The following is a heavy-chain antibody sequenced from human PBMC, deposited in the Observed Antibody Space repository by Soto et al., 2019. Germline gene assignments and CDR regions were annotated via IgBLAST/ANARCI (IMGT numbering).Heavy chain of an antibody. CDR2: IWYDGSNK. V-gene: IGHV3-33*01. CDR1: GSIFSGYS. J-gene: IGHJ4*02. D-gene: IGHD1-1*01. Sequence: QKYLVESGGGVVKPGGSLRLSCVASGSIFSGYSMNWVRQAPGKGLEWVAVIWYDGSNKYYADSVKGRFTISRDNSKNMLYLQMDSLRAEATAVYYGARDGIGKTVFRGFCEYWGQGTLVTVSS. CDR3: ARDGIGKTVFRGFCEY.